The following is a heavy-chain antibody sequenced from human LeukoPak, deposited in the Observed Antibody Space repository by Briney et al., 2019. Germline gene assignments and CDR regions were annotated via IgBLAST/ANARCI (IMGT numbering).Heavy chain of an antibody. V-gene: IGHV3-23*01. CDR3: ARASIDF. Sequence: GGSLRLSCSASGFTFTTYGMNWVRQAPGKGLEWVSGIGGSGTRTYYADSVKGRFTISRDNSKNTLYLQMNSLRDEDTAVYYCARASIDFWGQGTLVTVSS. J-gene: IGHJ4*02. CDR1: GFTFTTYG. D-gene: IGHD6-6*01. CDR2: IGGSGTRT.